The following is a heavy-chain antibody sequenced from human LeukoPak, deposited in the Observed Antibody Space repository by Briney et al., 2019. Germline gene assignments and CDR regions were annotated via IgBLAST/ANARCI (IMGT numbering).Heavy chain of an antibody. Sequence: ASVKVSCKASGYTFTGYYMHWVRQAPGQGLEWMGWINPNSGGTSYAQKFQGRVTMTRDTSISTAYVELSRQRSDDTAVYYCARDIVDLADYWGQGTLVTVSS. V-gene: IGHV1-2*02. D-gene: IGHD2-15*01. J-gene: IGHJ4*02. CDR2: INPNSGGT. CDR1: GYTFTGYY. CDR3: ARDIVDLADY.